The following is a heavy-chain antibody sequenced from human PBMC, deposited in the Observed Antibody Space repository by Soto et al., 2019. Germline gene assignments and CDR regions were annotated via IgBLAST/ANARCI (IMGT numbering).Heavy chain of an antibody. CDR3: TTGLSNGYYNFDY. J-gene: IGHJ4*02. CDR1: GFTFNNAW. D-gene: IGHD3-22*01. V-gene: IGHV3-15*01. Sequence: GGSLRLSCAASGFTFNNAWVSWVRQAPGKGLEWVGRIKGEADGGTTDYAAPVKGRITISRDHSKDTLYLRMNSLKTEDTAVYYCTTGLSNGYYNFDYWGQGTPVTVSS. CDR2: IKGEADGGTT.